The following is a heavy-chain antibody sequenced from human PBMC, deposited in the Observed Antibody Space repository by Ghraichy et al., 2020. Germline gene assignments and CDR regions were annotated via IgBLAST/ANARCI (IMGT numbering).Heavy chain of an antibody. Sequence: GESLNISCAASGLSVSDHYMSWVRRAPGKGLEWVSFLHSNGDTFYAGSVKGRFIISRDDSMNTLYLQMISLRAEDTAVYYCARTVYAGSGNHYLDYWGQGTLGTVSS. CDR2: LHSNGDT. J-gene: IGHJ4*02. CDR3: ARTVYAGSGNHYLDY. D-gene: IGHD3-10*01. V-gene: IGHV3-53*01. CDR1: GLSVSDHY.